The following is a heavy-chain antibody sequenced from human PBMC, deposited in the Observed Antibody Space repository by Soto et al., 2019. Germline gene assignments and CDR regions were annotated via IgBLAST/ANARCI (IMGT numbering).Heavy chain of an antibody. CDR1: GGSISSFNW. Sequence: QVQLQESGPGLVKPSGTLSLTCTVSGGSISSFNWWSWVRQPPGRGLEWIGEISHTASTSYNPSLYSRVDISADMSKNQFCLNLSFVTAADTAVYLCAKGGVTCGDYWGQGTLVTFSS. CDR2: ISHTAST. CDR3: AKGGVTCGDY. J-gene: IGHJ4*02. D-gene: IGHD3-10*01. V-gene: IGHV4-4*02.